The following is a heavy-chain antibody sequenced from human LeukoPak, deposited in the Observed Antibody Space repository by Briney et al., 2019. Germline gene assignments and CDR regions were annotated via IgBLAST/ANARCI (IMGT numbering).Heavy chain of an antibody. V-gene: IGHV4-34*01. CDR3: ARFTKYYDSSEFDY. CDR2: INHSGST. Sequence: PSETLSLTCAVYGGSFSGYYWSWIRQPPGKGLEWIGEINHSGSTNYNPSLKSRVTISVDTSKNQFSLKLSSVTAADTAVYYCARFTKYYDSSEFDYWGQGTLVTVSS. CDR1: GGSFSGYY. J-gene: IGHJ4*02. D-gene: IGHD3-22*01.